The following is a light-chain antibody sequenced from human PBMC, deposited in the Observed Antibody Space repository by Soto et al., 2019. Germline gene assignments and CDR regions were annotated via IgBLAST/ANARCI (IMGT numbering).Light chain of an antibody. Sequence: QSVLTQPASVSGSPGQSITISCTGTSSDVGDYNYVSWYQQHPGKAPKLMIYDVSNRPSGVSNRFSGSKSGNTASLTISGLQTEDEADYYCSSYTSSSTQWVFGGGTKLTVL. J-gene: IGLJ3*02. CDR3: SSYTSSSTQWV. CDR2: DVS. CDR1: SSDVGDYNY. V-gene: IGLV2-14*01.